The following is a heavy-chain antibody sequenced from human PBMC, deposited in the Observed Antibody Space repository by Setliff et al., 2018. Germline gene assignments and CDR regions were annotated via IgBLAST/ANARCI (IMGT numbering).Heavy chain of an antibody. CDR3: ARLPNYVWGSPVDY. J-gene: IGHJ4*02. D-gene: IGHD3-16*01. Sequence: KPSETLSLTCTVSGASITNINYYWGLIRQPPGKGLEWIGSIFYSGRTFYNPSLKSRVTISVDASKNQFSLTLSSVTAADTAVYYCARLPNYVWGSPVDYWGQGTLVTVSS. V-gene: IGHV4-39*01. CDR2: IFYSGRT. CDR1: GASITNINYY.